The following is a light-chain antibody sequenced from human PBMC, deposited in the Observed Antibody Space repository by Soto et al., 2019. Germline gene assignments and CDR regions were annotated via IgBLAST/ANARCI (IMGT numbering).Light chain of an antibody. Sequence: QSVLTQPPSASGSPGQSVTISCTGTSSDVGGYNYVSWYQQHPGKAPKVMIYEVSKRPSGVPDRFSGSKSGNTASLTVSGLQVEDEADYYCSSHGGINNFWVLGTGTKLTVL. CDR3: SSHGGINNFWV. CDR1: SSDVGGYNY. CDR2: EVS. J-gene: IGLJ1*01. V-gene: IGLV2-8*01.